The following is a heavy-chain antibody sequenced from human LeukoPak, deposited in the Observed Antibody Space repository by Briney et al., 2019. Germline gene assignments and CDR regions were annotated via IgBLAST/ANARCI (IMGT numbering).Heavy chain of an antibody. CDR3: ARQGPYDFWSGYPVNEHDAFDI. Sequence: GESLKISCTGAGYSFTSDLIGGVRQMRGKGLEWMGIIYPGDSDTRYSPPFQGPVTLSADNSISTAYLQWSSLKASDTAMYYCARQGPYDFWSGYPVNEHDAFDIWGQGTMVTVSS. CDR2: IYPGDSDT. J-gene: IGHJ3*02. V-gene: IGHV5-51*01. CDR1: GYSFTSDL. D-gene: IGHD3-3*01.